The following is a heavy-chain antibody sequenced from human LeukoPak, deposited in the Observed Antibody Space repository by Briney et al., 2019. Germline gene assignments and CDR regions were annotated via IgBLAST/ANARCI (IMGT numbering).Heavy chain of an antibody. J-gene: IGHJ4*02. Sequence: PGGSLRLSCAASGFTFSSNAMSWVRQAPGKGLEWVSAISGSGGNTYYADSVKGRFTISRDSSKNTLYLQMNSLRAEDTAVYYCAKQKYGDYVGYFDCWGQGTLVTVSS. CDR3: AKQKYGDYVGYFDC. CDR1: GFTFSSNA. V-gene: IGHV3-23*01. D-gene: IGHD4-17*01. CDR2: ISGSGGNT.